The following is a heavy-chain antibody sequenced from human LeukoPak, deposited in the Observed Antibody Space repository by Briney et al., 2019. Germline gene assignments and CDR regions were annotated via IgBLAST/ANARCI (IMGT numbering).Heavy chain of an antibody. D-gene: IGHD3-22*01. J-gene: IGHJ2*01. V-gene: IGHV4-61*02. CDR2: IYTSGST. CDR3: ARHCNYYDSPFDL. Sequence: YPSETLSLTCTVSGGSISSDSYYWSWIRQPAGKGLEWIGRIYTSGSTNYNPSLKSRVTISVDTSKNRFSLKLSSVTAADTAVYYCARHCNYYDSPFDLWGRGTLVTVSS. CDR1: GGSISSDSYY.